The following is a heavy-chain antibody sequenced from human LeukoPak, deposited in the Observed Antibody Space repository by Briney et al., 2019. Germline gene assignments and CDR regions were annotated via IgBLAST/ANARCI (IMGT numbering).Heavy chain of an antibody. D-gene: IGHD3-22*01. Sequence: GGSLRLSCAASGFTFSSYSMNWVRQAPGKGLEWVSYISSSSSTIYCADSVKGRFTISRDNAKNSLYLQMNSLRDEDTAVYYCARDTYRSYSEYSQHWGQGTLVTVSS. J-gene: IGHJ1*01. CDR3: ARDTYRSYSEYSQH. V-gene: IGHV3-48*02. CDR1: GFTFSSYS. CDR2: ISSSSSTI.